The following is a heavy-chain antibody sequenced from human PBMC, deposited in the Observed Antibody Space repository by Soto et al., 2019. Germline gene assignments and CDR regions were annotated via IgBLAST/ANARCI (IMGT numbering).Heavy chain of an antibody. CDR1: GYTFSNYG. J-gene: IGHJ4*02. V-gene: IGHV1-18*01. Sequence: QVQLVQSGAEVKKPGASVKVSCKTSGYTFSNYGINWVRQAPGQGLEWMGWISAYNGNTNFAQKIQGRVSLTTDTSSNTAYMELRSLTSDDTAVYYCARDLVPGYTGFSDYWGQGTLVTVSS. CDR2: ISAYNGNT. CDR3: ARDLVPGYTGFSDY. D-gene: IGHD5-12*01.